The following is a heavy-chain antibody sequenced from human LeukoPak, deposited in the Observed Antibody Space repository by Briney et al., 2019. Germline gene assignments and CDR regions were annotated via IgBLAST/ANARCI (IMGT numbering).Heavy chain of an antibody. D-gene: IGHD6-6*01. J-gene: IGHJ4*02. CDR1: GFTFSSYA. CDR2: ISGSGSSI. V-gene: IGHV3-23*01. Sequence: GGSLRLSCAASGFTFSSYAMSWVRQAPGKGLEWVSGISGSGSSIYYADSVKGRFTISRDNSKNTLYLQMNSLRGEDTAVYYCAKVDQKSIAPAYWGQGTLVTVSS. CDR3: AKVDQKSIAPAY.